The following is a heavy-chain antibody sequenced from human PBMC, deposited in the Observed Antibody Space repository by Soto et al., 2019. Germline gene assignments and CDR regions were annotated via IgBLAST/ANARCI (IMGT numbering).Heavy chain of an antibody. J-gene: IGHJ1*01. D-gene: IGHD4-17*01. V-gene: IGHV3-9*01. Sequence: EVQLVESGGGLVQPGRSLRLSCAASGFTFDDYAMHWVRQAPGKGLEWVSGISWNSGSIGYADSVKGRFTISRDNAKNSLYLQMNSLRAEDTALYYCAKDMPTVTYLFQHWGQGTLVTVSS. CDR3: AKDMPTVTYLFQH. CDR1: GFTFDDYA. CDR2: ISWNSGSI.